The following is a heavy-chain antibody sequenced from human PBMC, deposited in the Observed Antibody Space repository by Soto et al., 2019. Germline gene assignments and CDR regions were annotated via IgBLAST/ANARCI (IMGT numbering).Heavy chain of an antibody. CDR1: GFAFSSYS. J-gene: IGHJ4*02. D-gene: IGHD3-3*01. Sequence: GGSLRLSCAASGFAFSSYSMAWVRQTPEKGLQWVSAIGGGGDTHYADSVEGRFTISRDNSKNTLYLQMNTLRAEDTAVYYCAKELSQFFPFDYWGQGTLVTVSS. CDR2: IGGGGDT. CDR3: AKELSQFFPFDY. V-gene: IGHV3-23*01.